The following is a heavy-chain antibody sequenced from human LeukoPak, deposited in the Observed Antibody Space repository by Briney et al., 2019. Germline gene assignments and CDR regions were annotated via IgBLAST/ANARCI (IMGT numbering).Heavy chain of an antibody. Sequence: SETLSLTCTVSGGPISNSYWSWIRQTPGKGLEWIGYIYYSGSTNYNPSLKSRVTISVDTSKNQLSLKLSSVTAADTAVYYCARDRGRRGSGYYWYNWFDPWGQGTLVTVSS. CDR2: IYYSGST. CDR3: ARDRGRRGSGYYWYNWFDP. D-gene: IGHD3-22*01. J-gene: IGHJ5*02. CDR1: GGPISNSY. V-gene: IGHV4-59*01.